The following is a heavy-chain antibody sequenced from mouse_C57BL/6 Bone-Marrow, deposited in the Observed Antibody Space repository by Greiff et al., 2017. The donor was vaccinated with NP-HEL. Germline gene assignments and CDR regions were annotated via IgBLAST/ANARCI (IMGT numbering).Heavy chain of an antibody. Sequence: QVQLKQSGAELARPGASVKLSCKASGYTFTSYGISWVKQRTGQGLEWIGEIYPRSGNTYYNEKFKGKATLTADKSSSPAYMELRSLTSEDSAVYFCARGGAYYGSIPAYWGQGTLVTVSA. CDR3: ARGGAYYGSIPAY. V-gene: IGHV1-81*01. D-gene: IGHD1-1*01. CDR2: IYPRSGNT. CDR1: GYTFTSYG. J-gene: IGHJ3*01.